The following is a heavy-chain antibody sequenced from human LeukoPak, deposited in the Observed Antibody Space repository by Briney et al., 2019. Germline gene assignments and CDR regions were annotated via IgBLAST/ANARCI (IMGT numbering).Heavy chain of an antibody. CDR1: GFTFSSYE. V-gene: IGHV3-23*01. CDR3: AKDRRAGSYDY. J-gene: IGHJ4*02. CDR2: ISGSGGNT. D-gene: IGHD3-10*01. Sequence: GGSLRLSCAASGFTFSSYEMNWVRQAPGKGLEWVSAISGSGGNTYYADSVKGRFTISRDNSKNTLYLQMNSLRAEDTAVYYCAKDRRAGSYDYWGQGTLVTVSS.